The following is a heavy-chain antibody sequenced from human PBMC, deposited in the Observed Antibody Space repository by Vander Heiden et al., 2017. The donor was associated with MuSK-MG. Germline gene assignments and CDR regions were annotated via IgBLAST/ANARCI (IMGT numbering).Heavy chain of an antibody. CDR2: IRSEGYGGTT. Sequence: EVQLVESGGGLVQPGRSLRLSCPASGFTSGDYAMSWFRQAPGKGLEWVGFIRSEGYGGTTEYAASVKGRFTVSRDDSKSLAYLQMNSLKTEDTAVYYCTRTRPGTRFDYWGQGTLVTVSS. V-gene: IGHV3-49*03. CDR1: GFTSGDYA. J-gene: IGHJ4*02. CDR3: TRTRPGTRFDY.